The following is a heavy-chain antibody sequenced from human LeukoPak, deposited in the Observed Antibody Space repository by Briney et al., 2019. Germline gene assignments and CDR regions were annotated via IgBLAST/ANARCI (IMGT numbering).Heavy chain of an antibody. CDR1: GFTFSSYS. V-gene: IGHV3-21*01. D-gene: IGHD3-22*01. CDR3: ARDFLYRGYYAPIDY. Sequence: GGSLRLSCAASGFTFSSYSMNWVRQAPGKGLEWVSSISSSSYIYYADSVKGRFTISRDNAKNSLYLQMNSLRAEDTAVYYCARDFLYRGYYAPIDYWGQGTLVTVSS. J-gene: IGHJ4*02. CDR2: ISSSSYI.